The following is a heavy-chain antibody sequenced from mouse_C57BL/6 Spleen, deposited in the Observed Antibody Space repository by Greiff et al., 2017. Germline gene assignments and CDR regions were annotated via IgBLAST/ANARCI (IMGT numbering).Heavy chain of an antibody. J-gene: IGHJ4*01. D-gene: IGHD1-1*02. CDR1: GFPFSDYG. V-gene: IGHV5-17*01. CDR3: ARWWYAMDY. Sequence: EVQLVESGGGLVKPGGSLKLSCAASGFPFSDYGLHWVRQAPEKGLEWVAYISSGSSTIYYADTVKGRFTIARDKAKNPLFLQMTSLRSEDTSMYDCARWWYAMDYWGQGTSVTVSS. CDR2: ISSGSSTI.